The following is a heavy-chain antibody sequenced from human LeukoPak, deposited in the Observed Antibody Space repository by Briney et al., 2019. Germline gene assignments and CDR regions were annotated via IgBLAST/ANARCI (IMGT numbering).Heavy chain of an antibody. CDR1: GYTFTTYD. V-gene: IGHV1-8*01. CDR2: MNPNSGNT. CDR3: ARGYCSSTSCHFDY. J-gene: IGHJ4*02. D-gene: IGHD2-2*01. Sequence: ASVKVSCKASGYTFTTYDISWVRQATGQGLEWMGWMNPNSGNTGYAQKFQGRVTMTRNTSISTAYMELSSLRSEDTAVYYCARGYCSSTSCHFDYWGQGTLVTVSS.